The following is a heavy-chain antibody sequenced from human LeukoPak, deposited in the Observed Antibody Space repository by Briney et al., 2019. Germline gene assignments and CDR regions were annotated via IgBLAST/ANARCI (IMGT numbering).Heavy chain of an antibody. CDR1: GFTFSSYS. CDR3: ARAADY. Sequence: GGSLRLSCAASGFTFSSYSMNWVRQAPGKGLEWVSYISSSSSTIYYADSVKGRFTISRGNAKNSLYLQMNSLGAEDTAVYYCARAADYWGQGTLVTVSS. J-gene: IGHJ4*02. CDR2: ISSSSSTI. V-gene: IGHV3-48*01.